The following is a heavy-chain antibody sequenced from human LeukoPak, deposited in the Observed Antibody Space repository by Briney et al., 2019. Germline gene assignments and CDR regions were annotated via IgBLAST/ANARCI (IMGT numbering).Heavy chain of an antibody. CDR1: GGSFSGYY. D-gene: IGHD3-10*01. CDR2: INHSGST. V-gene: IGHV4-34*01. Sequence: SETLSLTCAVYGGSFSGYYWSWIRQPPGKGLEWIGEINHSGSTNYNPSLKSRVTISVDTSKNQFSLKRSSVTAADTAVYYCARARVWFGECLDYWGQGTLVTVSS. CDR3: ARARVWFGECLDY. J-gene: IGHJ4*02.